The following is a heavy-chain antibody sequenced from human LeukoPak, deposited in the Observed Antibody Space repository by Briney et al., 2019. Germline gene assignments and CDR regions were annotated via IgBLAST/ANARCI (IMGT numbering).Heavy chain of an antibody. V-gene: IGHV3-23*01. CDR3: VRQQLVGDAFDI. Sequence: PGGSQRLSCAASGFTFSSYAMSWVRQAPGKGLEWVSAISGSGGSTYYADSVKGRFTISRDNSKNTLYLQMNSLRAEDTAVYYCVRQQLVGDAFDIWGQGTMVTVSS. J-gene: IGHJ3*02. CDR2: ISGSGGST. D-gene: IGHD6-6*01. CDR1: GFTFSSYA.